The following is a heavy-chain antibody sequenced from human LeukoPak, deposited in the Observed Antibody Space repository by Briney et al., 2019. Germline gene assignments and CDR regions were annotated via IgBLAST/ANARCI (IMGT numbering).Heavy chain of an antibody. CDR2: IIPIFGTA. Sequence: ASVKVSCKASGGTFSSYAISWVRQAPGQGLEWMGGIIPIFGTANYAQKFQGRVTITADESTSTAYMELSSLRSEDTAVYYCAGGYDFWSGSGAFDIWGQGTMVTVSS. D-gene: IGHD3-3*01. CDR1: GGTFSSYA. J-gene: IGHJ3*02. V-gene: IGHV1-69*13. CDR3: AGGYDFWSGSGAFDI.